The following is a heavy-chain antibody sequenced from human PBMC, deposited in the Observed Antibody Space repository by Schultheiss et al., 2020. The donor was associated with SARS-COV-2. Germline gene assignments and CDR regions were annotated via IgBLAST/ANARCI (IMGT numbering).Heavy chain of an antibody. Sequence: GGSLRLSCAASGFNFNDYYMSWIRQAPGKGLEWVSYISSSGSTIYYADSVKGRFTISRDNAKNSLYLQMNSLRAEDTAVYYCARGWYYDSSGYYGFNPWGQGTLVTVSS. V-gene: IGHV3-11*04. CDR2: ISSSGSTI. CDR3: ARGWYYDSSGYYGFNP. CDR1: GFNFNDYY. D-gene: IGHD3-22*01. J-gene: IGHJ5*02.